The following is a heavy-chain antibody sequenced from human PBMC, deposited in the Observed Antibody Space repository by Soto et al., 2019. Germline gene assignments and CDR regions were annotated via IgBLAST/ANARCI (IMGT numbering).Heavy chain of an antibody. D-gene: IGHD3-22*01. CDR3: ATSGVITMIVVAQFDY. V-gene: IGHV1-24*01. J-gene: IGHJ4*02. Sequence: ASVKVSCKVSGYTLTELSMHWVRQAPGKGLEWMGGFDPEDGETIYAQKFRGRVTMTEDTSTDTAYMELSSLRSEDTAVYYCATSGVITMIVVAQFDYWGQGTLVTVSS. CDR1: GYTLTELS. CDR2: FDPEDGET.